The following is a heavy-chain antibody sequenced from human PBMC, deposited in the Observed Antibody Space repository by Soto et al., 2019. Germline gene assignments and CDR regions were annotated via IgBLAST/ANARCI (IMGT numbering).Heavy chain of an antibody. CDR2: INHSGST. J-gene: IGHJ5*02. V-gene: IGHV4-34*01. Sequence: SETLSLTCAVYGGSFSGYYWSWIRQPPGKGLEWIGEINHSGSTNYNPSLKSRVTISVDTSKNQFSLKLSSVTAADTAVYYCARGRIVVVPAAIKNWFDPWGEGTLVTVSS. CDR3: ARGRIVVVPAAIKNWFDP. D-gene: IGHD2-2*01. CDR1: GGSFSGYY.